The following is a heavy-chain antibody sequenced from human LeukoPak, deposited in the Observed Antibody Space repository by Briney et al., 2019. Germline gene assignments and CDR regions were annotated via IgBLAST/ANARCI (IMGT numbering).Heavy chain of an antibody. Sequence: SETLSLTCAVYGGSFSGYNWSWIRQPPGKGLEWIGEINHSGSTNYNPSLKSRVTISVDTSKNQFSLKLSSVTAADTAVYYCARGVFGEASYYMDVWGKGTTVTVSS. CDR2: INHSGST. D-gene: IGHD3-10*01. CDR1: GGSFSGYN. V-gene: IGHV4-34*01. J-gene: IGHJ6*03. CDR3: ARGVFGEASYYMDV.